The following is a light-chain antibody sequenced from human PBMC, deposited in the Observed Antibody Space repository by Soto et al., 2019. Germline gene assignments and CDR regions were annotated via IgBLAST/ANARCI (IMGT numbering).Light chain of an antibody. CDR2: DND. J-gene: IGLJ2*01. CDR3: GTWDSSLSAGV. V-gene: IGLV1-51*01. Sequence: QSVLTQPPSVSAAPGQKVTISCSGSSSNIGNNYVSWFQQFPGRAPKLLIYDNDERPSGIPDRFSGSKSATSATLGITGRQTGDEADYYCGTWDSSLSAGVFGGGTKVTVL. CDR1: SSNIGNNY.